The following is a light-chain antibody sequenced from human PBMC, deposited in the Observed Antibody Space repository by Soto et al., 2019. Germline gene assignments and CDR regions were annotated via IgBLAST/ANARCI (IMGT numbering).Light chain of an antibody. Sequence: EIVMTQSPATLSVSPGERATLSCRASQSVSSNLAWYQQKPGQAPRLLIYGASTRATGIPARFSGSGSGTEFTLTISSLQSEDFAVNYCQHYNNWPLSFGGGTKVEIK. CDR1: QSVSSN. J-gene: IGKJ4*01. V-gene: IGKV3D-15*01. CDR3: QHYNNWPLS. CDR2: GAS.